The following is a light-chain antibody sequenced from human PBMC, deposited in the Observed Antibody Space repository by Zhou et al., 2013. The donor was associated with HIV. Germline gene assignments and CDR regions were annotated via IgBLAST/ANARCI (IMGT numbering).Light chain of an antibody. Sequence: DIQMTQSPSSLSASVGDRVTITCRASQSISSYLNWYQQKPGKAPKLLIYDASNLETGVPSRFSGSGSGTDFTLTISSLQPEDFATYYCQQANSFPLTFGGGTKVEIK. CDR2: DAS. V-gene: IGKV1-39*01. CDR1: QSISSY. J-gene: IGKJ4*01. CDR3: QQANSFPLT.